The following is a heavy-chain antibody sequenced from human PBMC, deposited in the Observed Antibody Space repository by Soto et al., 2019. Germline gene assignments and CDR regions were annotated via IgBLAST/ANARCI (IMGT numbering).Heavy chain of an antibody. J-gene: IGHJ4*02. Sequence: PGGSLRLSCTASGFTFGDYAMSWFRQAPGKGLEWVGFIRSKAYGGTTEYAASVKGRFTISRDDSKSIAYLQMYSLKTEDTAVYYCTRDPDAYYYDSSGLPPGNRGQGALVTVSS. D-gene: IGHD3-22*01. CDR3: TRDPDAYYYDSSGLPPGN. CDR2: IRSKAYGGTT. CDR1: GFTFGDYA. V-gene: IGHV3-49*03.